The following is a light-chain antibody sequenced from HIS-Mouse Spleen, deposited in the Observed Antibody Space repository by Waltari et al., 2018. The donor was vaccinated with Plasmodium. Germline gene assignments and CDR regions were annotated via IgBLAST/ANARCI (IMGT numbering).Light chain of an antibody. J-gene: IGLJ3*02. V-gene: IGLV3-10*01. Sequence: SYELTQPPSVSVSPGQTARITCSGDALPKKYAYWYQQKSGQAPVLVIYEDSKRPSGIPERCSGSRSVTMATLTISGAQVEDEADYYCYSTDSSGNHRVFGGGTKLTVL. CDR3: YSTDSSGNHRV. CDR1: ALPKKY. CDR2: EDS.